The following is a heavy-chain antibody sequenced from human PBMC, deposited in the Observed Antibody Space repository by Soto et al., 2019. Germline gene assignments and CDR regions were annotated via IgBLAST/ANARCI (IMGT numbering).Heavy chain of an antibody. V-gene: IGHV4-30-2*01. D-gene: IGHD4-17*01. J-gene: IGHJ4*02. Sequence: QLQLQESGSGLVKPSQTLSLTCAVSGGSISSGGYSWSWIRQPPGKGLEWIGYIYHSGSTFYIPSLKSRVTISVDTSKNQFSLKRSSVTAADTAVYYCARAPADYGGNDPFDYWGQGTLVTVSS. CDR1: GGSISSGGYS. CDR2: IYHSGST. CDR3: ARAPADYGGNDPFDY.